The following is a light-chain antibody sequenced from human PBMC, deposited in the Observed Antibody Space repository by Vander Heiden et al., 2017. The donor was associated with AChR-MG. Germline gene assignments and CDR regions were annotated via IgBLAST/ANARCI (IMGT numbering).Light chain of an antibody. CDR1: SSDVGDYNY. J-gene: IGLJ2*01. CDR3: NAYTNDATS. V-gene: IGLV2-14*03. Sequence: QSALTQPASVSGSPGQSITISCTGTSSDVGDYNYVSWYQQLPGEAPKLIIYDVTNRPSGVSNRFSGSKSGNTASLTISGLRAEDEGLYYCNAYTNDATSVGGGTKLTVL. CDR2: DVT.